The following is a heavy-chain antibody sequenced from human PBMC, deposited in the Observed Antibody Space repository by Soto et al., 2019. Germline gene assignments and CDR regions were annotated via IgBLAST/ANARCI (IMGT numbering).Heavy chain of an antibody. CDR1: GFTFSSYA. CDR2: ISNSGGST. D-gene: IGHD3-10*01. V-gene: IGHV3-23*01. CDR3: AKDPGEDTYYFDY. J-gene: IGHJ4*02. Sequence: GGSLRLSCAASGFTFSSYAMSWVRQAPGKGLEWVSSISNSGGSTYYTDSVKGRFTISRDNSKNTLYLQMNSLRAEDTALYYCAKDPGEDTYYFDYWGQGTLVTVSS.